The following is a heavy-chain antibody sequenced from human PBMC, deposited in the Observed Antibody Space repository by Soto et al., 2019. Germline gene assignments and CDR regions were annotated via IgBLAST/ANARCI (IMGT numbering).Heavy chain of an antibody. CDR1: GFTFSTYA. Sequence: GGSLRLSCAASGFTFSTYAMSWVRQAPGKGLEWVSTISDSGGRTYYAASVKGRFTISRDNSKNTLYLLMNSLSAEDTALYYCAKFHGSGTYYNFPDYWGQGTLGTVS. J-gene: IGHJ4*02. CDR3: AKFHGSGTYYNFPDY. V-gene: IGHV3-23*01. D-gene: IGHD3-10*01. CDR2: ISDSGGRT.